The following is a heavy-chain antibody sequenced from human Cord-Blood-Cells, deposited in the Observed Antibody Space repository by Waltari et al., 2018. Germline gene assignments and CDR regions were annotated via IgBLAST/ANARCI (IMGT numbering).Heavy chain of an antibody. CDR1: GYSISSGYY. Sequence: QVQLQESGPGLVKLSETLSLTCTVSGYSISSGYYWGWIRQPPGKGLEWIGSIYHSGSTYYNPSLKSRVTISVDTSKNQFSLKLSSVTAADTAVYYCARGQQLVDWYFDLWGRGTLVTVSS. J-gene: IGHJ2*01. CDR3: ARGQQLVDWYFDL. D-gene: IGHD6-13*01. CDR2: IYHSGST. V-gene: IGHV4-38-2*02.